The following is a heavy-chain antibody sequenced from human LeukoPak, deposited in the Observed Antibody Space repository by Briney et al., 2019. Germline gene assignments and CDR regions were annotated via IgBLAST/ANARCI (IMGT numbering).Heavy chain of an antibody. CDR1: GFTVSSNY. J-gene: IGHJ4*02. CDR3: ARSTIFGVLDY. CDR2: IYSGGST. V-gene: IGHV3-66*02. Sequence: GGSLRLSCAASGFTVSSNYMSWVRQAPGKGLEWVSVIYSGGSTYYADSVKGRFTISRDNSKNTLYLQMNSLGAEDTAVYYCARSTIFGVLDYWGQGTLVTVSS. D-gene: IGHD3-3*01.